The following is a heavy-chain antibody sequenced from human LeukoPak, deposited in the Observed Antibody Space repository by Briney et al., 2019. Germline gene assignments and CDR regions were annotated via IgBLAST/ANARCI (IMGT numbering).Heavy chain of an antibody. V-gene: IGHV1-8*01. Sequence: GASVKVSCKASGYTFTSYDINWVRQATGQGLEWMGWMNPNSGNTGYAQKFQGRVTMTRNTSISTAYMELSSLRSEDTAVYYCARAPRYSGYLYHYYYGMDVWGQGTTVTVSS. J-gene: IGHJ6*02. CDR1: GYTFTSYD. CDR2: MNPNSGNT. CDR3: ARAPRYSGYLYHYYYGMDV. D-gene: IGHD5-12*01.